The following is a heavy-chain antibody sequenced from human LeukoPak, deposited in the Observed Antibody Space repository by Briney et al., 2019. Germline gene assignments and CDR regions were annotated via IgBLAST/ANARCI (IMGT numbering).Heavy chain of an antibody. CDR2: INHNRNT. D-gene: IGHD3-3*01. J-gene: IGHJ4*02. CDR3: ARQYELWSGYPPSLDY. Sequence: PSETLSLTCAVFGGSFSGYYWNWIRQPPGKGLEWIGKINHNRNTNYNPSLKGRVTISVDTSKKQFSLQLSSVTAADTAVYYCARQYELWSGYPPSLDYWGQGTLVTVSS. CDR1: GGSFSGYY. V-gene: IGHV4-34*01.